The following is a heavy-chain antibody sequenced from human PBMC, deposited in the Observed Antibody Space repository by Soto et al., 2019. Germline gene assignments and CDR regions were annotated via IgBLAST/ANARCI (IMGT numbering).Heavy chain of an antibody. CDR3: AKGPTVFGAVISFDYYYGMYV. V-gene: IGHV3-23*01. CDR1: GFTFSSSA. D-gene: IGHD3-3*01. CDR2: ISGSGAGT. Sequence: GGSLRLSCAASGFTFSSSAMSWVRQAPGRGLEWVAGISGSGAGTYYADSVKGRFTISRDNSKNTLYLQMSGLRAEDAAVYYCAKGPTVFGAVISFDYYYGMYVWGQGTPVTVSS. J-gene: IGHJ6*02.